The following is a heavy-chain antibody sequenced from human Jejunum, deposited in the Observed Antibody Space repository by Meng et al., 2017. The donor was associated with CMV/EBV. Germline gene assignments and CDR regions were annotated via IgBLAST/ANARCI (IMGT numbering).Heavy chain of an antibody. CDR3: AHFVGGYYPSRPDY. Sequence: QITLKESGPTLVKPTQTLMLTCSFSGFSPSTSGEGVGWVRQPPGKALEWLALIYRGDDKRYSPSPNSRLTIAKDASKNEVVLTLSNMGPVDTGTYYCAHFVGGYYPSRPDYWGQGTLVTVSS. CDR1: GFSPSTSGEG. J-gene: IGHJ4*02. CDR2: IYRGDDK. D-gene: IGHD1-26*01. V-gene: IGHV2-5*02.